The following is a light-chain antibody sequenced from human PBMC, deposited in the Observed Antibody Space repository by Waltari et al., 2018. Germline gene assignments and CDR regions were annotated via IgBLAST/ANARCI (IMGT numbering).Light chain of an antibody. Sequence: DIVMTQFPDSLAVSLGERATINCKSRQSVLYSSNNKNYLAWYQQKPGQPPKLLIYWASTRESGVPDRFSGSGSGTDFTLTISSLQAEDVAVYSCQQYYTTPYTFGQGTKLEIK. CDR3: QQYYTTPYT. J-gene: IGKJ2*01. CDR2: WAS. CDR1: QSVLYSSNNKNY. V-gene: IGKV4-1*01.